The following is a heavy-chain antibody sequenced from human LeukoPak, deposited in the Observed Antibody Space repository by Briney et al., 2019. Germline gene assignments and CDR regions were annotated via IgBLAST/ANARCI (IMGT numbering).Heavy chain of an antibody. J-gene: IGHJ6*02. D-gene: IGHD3-10*01. V-gene: IGHV1-69*13. CDR3: ARDMREYYGSGSYFSVSGRSEKPYYYYYYGMDV. CDR2: IIPIFGAA. CDR1: GGTFSSYA. Sequence: ASVKVSCKASGGTFSSYAISWVRQAPGQGLEWMGGIIPIFGAANYAQKFQGRVTITADESTSTAYMELSSLRSEDTAVYYCARDMREYYGSGSYFSVSGRSEKPYYYYYYGMDVWGQGTTVTVSS.